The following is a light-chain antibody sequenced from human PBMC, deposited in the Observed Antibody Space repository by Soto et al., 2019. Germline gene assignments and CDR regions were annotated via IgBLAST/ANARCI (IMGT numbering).Light chain of an antibody. Sequence: DIQMTQSPSTLSASVGDRVTITCRASQSISSWLAWHQHKPGTAPKLLIYKASNLVSGVPSRFSGSGSGTDFTLTISSLQPDDFATYYCQQYNSYSSTFGQGTKLEIK. CDR1: QSISSW. CDR3: QQYNSYSST. V-gene: IGKV1-5*03. CDR2: KAS. J-gene: IGKJ2*01.